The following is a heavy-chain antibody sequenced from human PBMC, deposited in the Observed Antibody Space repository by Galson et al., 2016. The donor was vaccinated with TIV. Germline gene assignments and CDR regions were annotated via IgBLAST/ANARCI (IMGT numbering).Heavy chain of an antibody. CDR1: GFIFSNFW. V-gene: IGHV3-74*01. CDR3: VRDYLLASPGDDFDY. CDR2: IKSDGTVT. J-gene: IGHJ4*02. D-gene: IGHD3-10*01. Sequence: SLRLSCAASGFIFSNFWMHWVRQVPGKGLVWVARIKSDGTVTNYADSVKGRFTISRDNAKDTLYLQMNSLRADDTAVYYCVRDYLLASPGDDFDYWGQGTLVSVSS.